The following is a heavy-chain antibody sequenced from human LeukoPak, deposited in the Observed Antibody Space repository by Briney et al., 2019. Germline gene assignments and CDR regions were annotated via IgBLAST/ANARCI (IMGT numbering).Heavy chain of an antibody. CDR3: ARVTGIVGAKDAFDL. D-gene: IGHD1-26*01. Sequence: ASVKVSCKASGYTFTSYYMHWVRQAPGQGLEWMGIINPSGGSTSYAQKFQGRVTMTRDTSTSTVYMELSSLRSDDTAVYYCARVTGIVGAKDAFDLWGQGTMVTVSS. CDR2: INPSGGST. CDR1: GYTFTSYY. J-gene: IGHJ3*01. V-gene: IGHV1-46*01.